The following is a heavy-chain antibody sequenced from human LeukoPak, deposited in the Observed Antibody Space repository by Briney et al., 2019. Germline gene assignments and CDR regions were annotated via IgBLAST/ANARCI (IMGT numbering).Heavy chain of an antibody. CDR1: GYTFTSYD. CDR3: ARDLSGRYFDWSVSSYYYYMDV. CDR2: MNPNSGNT. D-gene: IGHD3-9*01. J-gene: IGHJ6*03. V-gene: IGHV1-8*03. Sequence: ASVKVSCKASGYTFTSYDINWVRQATGQGLEWMGWMNPNSGNTGYAQKFQGRVTITRNTSISTAYMELRSLRSDDTAVYYCARDLSGRYFDWSVSSYYYYMDVWGKGTTVTISS.